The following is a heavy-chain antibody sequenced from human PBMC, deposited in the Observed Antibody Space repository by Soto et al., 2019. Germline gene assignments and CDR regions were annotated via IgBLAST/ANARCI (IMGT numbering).Heavy chain of an antibody. V-gene: IGHV1-69*10. CDR3: ARDQYDSSGYSYYYGMDV. CDR2: IIPILGIA. J-gene: IGHJ6*02. CDR1: GGTFSSYA. Sequence: ASVKVSCKASGGTFSSYAISWLRQAPGQGLEWMGGIIPILGIANYAQKFQGRLTMTADKSTSTAYMELSSLRSEDTVVYYCARDQYDSSGYSYYYGMDVWGQGTTVTVSS. D-gene: IGHD3-22*01.